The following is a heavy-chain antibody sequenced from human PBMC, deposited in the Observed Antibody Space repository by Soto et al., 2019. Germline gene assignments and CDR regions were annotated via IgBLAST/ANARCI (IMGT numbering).Heavy chain of an antibody. CDR3: AKGRAITVYGVDILFDY. D-gene: IGHD3-3*01. CDR2: ISGSGDNT. J-gene: IGHJ4*01. CDR1: GFSFSDYA. V-gene: IGHV3-23*01. Sequence: GGSLRLSCKASGFSFSDYAMSWVRQAPGKGLEWVSVISGSGDNTFYAASVKGRFAISRDNPKNVLCLQMNSPSADDAAVYFCAKGRAITVYGVDILFDYWGLGTLVTVSS.